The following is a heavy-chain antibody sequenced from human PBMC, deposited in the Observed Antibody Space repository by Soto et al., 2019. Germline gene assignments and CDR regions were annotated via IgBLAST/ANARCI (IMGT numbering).Heavy chain of an antibody. D-gene: IGHD2-8*01. V-gene: IGHV3-30*18. J-gene: IGHJ4*02. CDR2: ISYDGSNK. Sequence: QVQLVESGGGVVQPGRSLRLSCAASGFTFSSYGMHWVRQAPGKGLEWVAVISYDGSNKYYADSVKGRFTISRDNSKNTLYLQMNSLRAEDTAVYYCAKGTWGMIDYWGQGTLVTVSS. CDR3: AKGTWGMIDY. CDR1: GFTFSSYG.